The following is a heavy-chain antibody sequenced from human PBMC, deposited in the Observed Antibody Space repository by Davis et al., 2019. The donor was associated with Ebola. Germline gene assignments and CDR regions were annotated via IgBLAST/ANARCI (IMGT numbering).Heavy chain of an antibody. CDR1: GFTFADYG. V-gene: IGHV3-20*04. CDR3: ARDRNWGSERRRYFDL. J-gene: IGHJ2*01. Sequence: GGSLRLSCAASGFTFADYGMSWVRQAPGKGLEWVSDINWDGGSTGYVDSVKGRFTISRDNAKNSLFLQMNSLRAEDTALYYCARDRNWGSERRRYFDLWGRGTLVTVSS. CDR2: INWDGGST. D-gene: IGHD7-27*01.